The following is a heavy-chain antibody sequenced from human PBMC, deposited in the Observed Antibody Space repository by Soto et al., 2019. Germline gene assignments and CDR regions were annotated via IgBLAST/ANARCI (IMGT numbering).Heavy chain of an antibody. V-gene: IGHV1-69*05. CDR2: IIPIFGTA. CDR3: ARDSDYDFWSGLMDV. D-gene: IGHD3-3*01. CDR1: GGTFSSYA. J-gene: IGHJ6*02. Sequence: SVKVSCKASGGTFSSYAISWVRQAPGQGLEWMGGIIPIFGTANYAQKFQGWVTMTRDTSISTAYMELSRLRSDDTAVYYCARDSDYDFWSGLMDVWGQGTTVTVSS.